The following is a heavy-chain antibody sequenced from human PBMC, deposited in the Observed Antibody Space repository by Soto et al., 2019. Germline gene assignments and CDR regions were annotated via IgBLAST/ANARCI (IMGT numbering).Heavy chain of an antibody. V-gene: IGHV3-23*01. Sequence: PGGSLRLSCAASGFILSSYAMHWVRQAPGKGLEWVSTIVSSGAGTYYPDSMKGRFTISRDNSKNTVYLQMNSLRAEDTAVYYCVLHLPEAGTRYFQHWGQXTLVTVSS. CDR2: IVSSGAGT. CDR3: VLHLPEAGTRYFQH. D-gene: IGHD6-13*01. CDR1: GFILSSYA. J-gene: IGHJ1*01.